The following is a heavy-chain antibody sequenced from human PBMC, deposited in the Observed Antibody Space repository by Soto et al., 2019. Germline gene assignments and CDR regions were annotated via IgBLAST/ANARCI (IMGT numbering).Heavy chain of an antibody. J-gene: IGHJ3*02. CDR3: ARDRVWNDVAGDAFDI. CDR1: GYTFTSYG. D-gene: IGHD1-1*01. V-gene: IGHV1-18*01. CDR2: ISAYNGNT. Sequence: ASVKVSCKASGYTFTSYGISWVRQAPGQGLEWMGWISAYNGNTNYAQKLQGRVTMTTDTSTSTAYMELRSLRSDDTAVYYCARDRVWNDVAGDAFDIWGQGTMVTVSS.